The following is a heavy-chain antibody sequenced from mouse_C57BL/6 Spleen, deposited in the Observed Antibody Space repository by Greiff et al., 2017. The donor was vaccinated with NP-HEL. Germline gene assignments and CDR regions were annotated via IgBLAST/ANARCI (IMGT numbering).Heavy chain of an antibody. Sequence: DVKLQESGGGLVKPGGSLKLSCAASGFTFSDYGMHWVRQAPEKGLEWVAYISSGSSTIYYADTVKGRFTISRDNAKNTRFLQMTRRRSEDTAMYYCARGYWGQGTLVTVSA. V-gene: IGHV5-17*01. CDR2: ISSGSSTI. CDR1: GFTFSDYG. J-gene: IGHJ3*01. CDR3: ARGY.